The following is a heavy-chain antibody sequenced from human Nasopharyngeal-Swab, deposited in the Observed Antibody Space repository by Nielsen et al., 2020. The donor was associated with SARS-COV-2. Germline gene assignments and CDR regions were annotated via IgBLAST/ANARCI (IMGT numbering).Heavy chain of an antibody. CDR2: ISGSGHTT. Sequence: GESLKISCAASGFTFRNYPMNWVRQAPGKGLEWVSGISGSGHTTYHADSVQGRFTISRDNSKNTFYLLMNNLRVEDTAVYYCARGGLYSDYEDYYCDFWGQGTLVSVSS. V-gene: IGHV3-23*01. D-gene: IGHD5-12*01. J-gene: IGHJ4*02. CDR1: GFTFRNYP. CDR3: ARGGLYSDYEDYYCDF.